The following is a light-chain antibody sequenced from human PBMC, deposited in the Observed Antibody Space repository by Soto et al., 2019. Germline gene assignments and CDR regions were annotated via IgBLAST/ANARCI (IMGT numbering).Light chain of an antibody. Sequence: IVLTQSPATLSLSPWEREKLYCGASQSVSSYLAWYQQKPGQAPRLLIYDASNRATGIPARFSGSGSGTEFTLTISSLQSEDFAVYYCQQYNNWPPITFGQGTRLEI. V-gene: IGKV3-11*01. CDR2: DAS. CDR3: QQYNNWPPIT. J-gene: IGKJ5*01. CDR1: QSVSSY.